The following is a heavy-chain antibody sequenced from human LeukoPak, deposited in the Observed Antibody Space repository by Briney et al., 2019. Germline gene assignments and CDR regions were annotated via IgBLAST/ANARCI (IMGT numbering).Heavy chain of an antibody. CDR3: ARDNYYDSSGYYYYFDY. CDR1: GGTFSSYA. D-gene: IGHD3-22*01. J-gene: IGHJ4*02. Sequence: GASVKVSCKASGGTFSSYAISWVRQAPGHGLEWMGGIIPIFGTANYAQKFQGRVTITADESTSTAYMELSSLRSEDTAVYYCARDNYYDSSGYYYYFDYWGQGTLVTVSS. CDR2: IIPIFGTA. V-gene: IGHV1-69*01.